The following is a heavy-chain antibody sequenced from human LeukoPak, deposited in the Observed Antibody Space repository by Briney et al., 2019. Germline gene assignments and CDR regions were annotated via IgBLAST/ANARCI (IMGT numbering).Heavy chain of an antibody. CDR3: ARTETNTSWSPDFDS. J-gene: IGHJ4*02. V-gene: IGHV4-38-2*02. CDR2: INHSGRT. D-gene: IGHD2-2*01. CDR1: DYSISISSGYY. Sequence: SETQSLTCTVSDYSISISSGYYWAWIRQPPGKGLEWIREINHSGRTNYNPSLKSRVTISVDTSKNQFSLKVTSVTAADTAVYYCARTETNTSWSPDFDSWGQGTLVTVSS.